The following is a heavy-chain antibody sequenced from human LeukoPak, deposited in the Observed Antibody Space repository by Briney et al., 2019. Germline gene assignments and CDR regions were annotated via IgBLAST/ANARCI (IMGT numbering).Heavy chain of an antibody. D-gene: IGHD1-26*01. CDR2: INPNSGGT. V-gene: IGHV1-2*02. J-gene: IGHJ4*02. CDR3: ARAKSEWELPRDY. Sequence: GASVKVSCKASGYTFTGYYMHWVRQAPGQGLEWMGWINPNSGGTNCAQKFQGRVTMTRDTSISTAYMELSRLRSDDTAVYYCARAKSEWELPRDYWGQGTLVTVSS. CDR1: GYTFTGYY.